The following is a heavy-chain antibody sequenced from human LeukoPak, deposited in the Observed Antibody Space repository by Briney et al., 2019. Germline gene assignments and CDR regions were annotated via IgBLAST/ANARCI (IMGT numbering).Heavy chain of an antibody. V-gene: IGHV3-7*01. CDR1: GFSFNSDW. CDR3: ARDETPTNGYDSYDF. Sequence: GGSLRLSCAASGFSFNSDWMDWVRQAPGKGLEWVANIKHDESEKNYLDSVKGRFTISRDNAQNSLYLQMNSLRAEDTAVYYCARDETPTNGYDSYDFWGQGTLVTVST. D-gene: IGHD5-12*01. CDR2: IKHDESEK. J-gene: IGHJ4*02.